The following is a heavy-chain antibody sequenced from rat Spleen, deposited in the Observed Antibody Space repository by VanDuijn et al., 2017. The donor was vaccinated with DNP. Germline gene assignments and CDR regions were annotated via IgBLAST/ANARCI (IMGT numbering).Heavy chain of an antibody. Sequence: EVHLVESGGGLVQPGRSLKLSCVASGFTFSKYGMAWVRQAPTKGLEWVASISTSGEYSHYRDSVKGRFTISRDNAKDTQYLQMNSLRSEDTATYYCAKDPRDFDYWGQGVMVTVSS. CDR2: ISTSGEYS. J-gene: IGHJ2*01. CDR1: GFTFSKYG. V-gene: IGHV5S13*01. D-gene: IGHD4-3*01. CDR3: AKDPRDFDY.